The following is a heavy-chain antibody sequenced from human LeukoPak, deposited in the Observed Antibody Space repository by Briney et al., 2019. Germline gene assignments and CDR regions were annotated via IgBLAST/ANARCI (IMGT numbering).Heavy chain of an antibody. D-gene: IGHD3-16*01. CDR1: GYTFTSYG. CDR2: IIPIFGTA. V-gene: IGHV1-69*06. Sequence: SVKVSCKASGYTFTSYGISWVRQAPGQGLEWMGGIIPIFGTANYAQKFQGRVTITADKSTSTAYMELSSLRSEDTAVYYCARFRPVGDYYMDVWGKGTTVTVSS. CDR3: ARFRPVGDYYMDV. J-gene: IGHJ6*03.